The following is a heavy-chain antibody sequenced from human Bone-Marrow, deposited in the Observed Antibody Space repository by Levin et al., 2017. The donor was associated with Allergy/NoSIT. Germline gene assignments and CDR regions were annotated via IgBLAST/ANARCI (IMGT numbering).Heavy chain of an antibody. Sequence: SETLSLTCRVSGGSLSNTTYYWGWFRQPPGKGLEWIGSAYHSGTAYYNPSLSSRVSISFDTSKNLFSLRLSSVTAADTAIDFCARDKFLDTYGGVVDDFDFWGQGTLVAVSS. CDR3: ARDKFLDTYGGVVDDFDF. V-gene: IGHV4-39*07. D-gene: IGHD3-16*02. CDR1: GGSLSNTTYY. CDR2: AYHSGTA. J-gene: IGHJ4*02.